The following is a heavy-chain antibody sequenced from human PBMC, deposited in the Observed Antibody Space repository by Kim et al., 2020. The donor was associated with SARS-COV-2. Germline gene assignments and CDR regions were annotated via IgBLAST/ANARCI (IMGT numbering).Heavy chain of an antibody. CDR1: GFTFDDYA. J-gene: IGHJ5*02. D-gene: IGHD3-3*01. CDR2: ISWNSDKI. Sequence: GGSLRLSCAASGFTFDDYAMHWVRQAPGKGLEWVSGISWNSDKIAYVDSVKGRFTISRDNAKNSLYLQMNSLRAEDTALYYCVKGGAKRVITITGRWFDPWGQGTLVTVSS. V-gene: IGHV3-9*01. CDR3: VKGGAKRVITITGRWFDP.